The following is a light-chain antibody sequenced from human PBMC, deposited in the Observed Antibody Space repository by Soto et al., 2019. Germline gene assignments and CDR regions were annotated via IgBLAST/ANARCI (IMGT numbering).Light chain of an antibody. V-gene: IGKV1-9*01. CDR1: QVISTS. CDR3: QQLDKHPST. CDR2: AAS. J-gene: IGKJ4*01. Sequence: DIQLTQSPSFLSPSIGESVTITCRASQVISTSLAWYQVKPGKAPKLLIYAASTLESGVPSRFSATVSRTEFSLTITSLQPEDFATYYCQQLDKHPSTFGRGTKVDSK.